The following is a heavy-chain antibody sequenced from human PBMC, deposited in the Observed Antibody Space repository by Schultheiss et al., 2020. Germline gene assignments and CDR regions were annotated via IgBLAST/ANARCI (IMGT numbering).Heavy chain of an antibody. D-gene: IGHD2-2*01. J-gene: IGHJ6*03. CDR3: ARDQGCSSTSCPYYMDV. V-gene: IGHV3-21*01. CDR1: GFTFSSYS. CDR2: ISSSSSYI. Sequence: GGSLRLSCAASGFTFSSYSMNWVRQAPGKGLEWVSSISSSSSYIYYADSVKGRFTISRDNAKNSMYLQMNSLRAEDTAVYYCARDQGCSSTSCPYYMDVWGKGTTVTVSS.